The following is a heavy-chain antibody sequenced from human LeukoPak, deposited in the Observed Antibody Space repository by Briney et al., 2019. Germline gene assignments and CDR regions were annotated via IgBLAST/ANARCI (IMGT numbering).Heavy chain of an antibody. V-gene: IGHV3-21*01. CDR2: ISSRSSYI. D-gene: IGHD2-15*01. CDR3: ARDIKITVVVGGYFDY. J-gene: IGHJ4*02. Sequence: GGSLRLSCAASGFTFSSYSMNWVRQAPGKGLEWVASISSRSSYIYYADSGKGRFTISRDNAKNSLYLQMNSLRAEDMAVYYCARDIKITVVVGGYFDYWGQGTLVTVSS. CDR1: GFTFSSYS.